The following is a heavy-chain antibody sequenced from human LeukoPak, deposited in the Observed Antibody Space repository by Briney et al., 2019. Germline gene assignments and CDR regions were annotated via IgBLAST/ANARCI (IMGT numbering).Heavy chain of an antibody. Sequence: GGSLRLSCAASGFTLSSYAMSWVRQAPGRGLEWVSNISPGGSTNYADSVKGRFTISRDNYKNTMYLQMNSLRAEDTAVYYCAKRSGSGGPFDYWGQGILVTVSS. D-gene: IGHD3-10*01. J-gene: IGHJ4*02. V-gene: IGHV3-23*01. CDR3: AKRSGSGGPFDY. CDR2: ISPGGST. CDR1: GFTLSSYA.